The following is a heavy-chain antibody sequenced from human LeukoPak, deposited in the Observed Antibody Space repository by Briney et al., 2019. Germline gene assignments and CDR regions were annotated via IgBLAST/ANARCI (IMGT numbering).Heavy chain of an antibody. CDR3: ARDQEAFDY. J-gene: IGHJ4*02. CDR1: GYSFASNY. CDR2: IYPRDGST. V-gene: IGHV1-46*01. Sequence: ASVKISCKASGYSFASNYIHWVRQAPGQGLEWMGMIYPRDGSTSYAQKFQGRVTVTRDTSTSTVHMELSGLRSEDTAVYYCARDQEAFDYWGQGTLVTVSS.